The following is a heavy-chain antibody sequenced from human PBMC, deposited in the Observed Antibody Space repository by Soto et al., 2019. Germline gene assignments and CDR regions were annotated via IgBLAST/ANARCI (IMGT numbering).Heavy chain of an antibody. V-gene: IGHV1-58*02. D-gene: IGHD3-3*01. J-gene: IGHJ6*03. CDR3: AARFGLARGANYYMDV. CDR2: IVVGSGNT. CDR1: GFTFTSSA. Sequence: QMQLVQSGPEVKKPGTSVKVSCKASGFTFTSSAMQWVRQACRQRLEWIGWIVVGSGNTNYAQKFQERVTITRDMSTSTAYMELSSLRSEDTAVYYCAARFGLARGANYYMDVWGKGTTVTVSS.